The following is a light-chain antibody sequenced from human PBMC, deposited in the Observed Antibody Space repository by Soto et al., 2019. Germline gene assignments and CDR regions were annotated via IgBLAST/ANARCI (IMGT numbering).Light chain of an antibody. CDR2: HAS. J-gene: IGKJ1*01. Sequence: DIQMTQSPSSLSASVGYRVTIICRASQSISSYLNWYQQKPGTAPKLLIYHASTLESGVPSMFSGSGSGTEFTLTISSLQPDDFATYYCQQYNSYSFGQGTKVDI. CDR1: QSISSY. CDR3: QQYNSYS. V-gene: IGKV1-5*02.